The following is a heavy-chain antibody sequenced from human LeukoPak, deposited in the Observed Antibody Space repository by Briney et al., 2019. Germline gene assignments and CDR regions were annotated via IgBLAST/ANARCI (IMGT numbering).Heavy chain of an antibody. CDR2: TNPDGRIT. V-gene: IGHV3-74*01. J-gene: IGHJ4*02. D-gene: IGHD4-17*01. CDR1: GGSISSYY. Sequence: ETLSLTCTVSGGSISSYYWSWIRQPPGKGLEWVARTNPDGRITNYADSVRGRFTISRDNARNTLYLQMNSLRVDDTAVYYCASDFHGAHDCWGQGTLVTVSS. CDR3: ASDFHGAHDC.